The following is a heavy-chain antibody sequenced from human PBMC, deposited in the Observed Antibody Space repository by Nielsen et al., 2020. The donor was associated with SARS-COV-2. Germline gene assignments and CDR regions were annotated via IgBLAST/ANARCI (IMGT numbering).Heavy chain of an antibody. D-gene: IGHD3-10*01. CDR3: ARDLFFDY. V-gene: IGHV4-39*01. CDR2: IYYSGST. Sequence: SETLSLTRTVSGGSISSSSYYWGWIRQPPGKGLGWIGSIYYSGSTYYNPSLKSRVTISVDTSKNQFSLKLSSVTAADTAVYYCARDLFFDYWGQGTLVTVSS. CDR1: GGSISSSSYY. J-gene: IGHJ4*02.